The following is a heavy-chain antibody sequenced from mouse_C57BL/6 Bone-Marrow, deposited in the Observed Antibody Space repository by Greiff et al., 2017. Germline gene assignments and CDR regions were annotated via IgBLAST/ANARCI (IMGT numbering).Heavy chain of an antibody. CDR3: ARVSGYAMDY. D-gene: IGHD3-1*01. J-gene: IGHJ4*01. CDR2: IYPRSGNT. V-gene: IGHV1-81*01. Sequence: QVQLQQSGAELARPGASVTLSCKASGYTFTSYGISWVKQRTGQGLEWIGEIYPRSGNTYYNEKFKGKATLTADKSSSTAYMELRSLTSEDSAVYFCARVSGYAMDYWGQGTSVTVSS. CDR1: GYTFTSYG.